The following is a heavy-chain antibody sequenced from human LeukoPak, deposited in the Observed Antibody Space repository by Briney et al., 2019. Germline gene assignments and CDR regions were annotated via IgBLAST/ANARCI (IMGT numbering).Heavy chain of an antibody. D-gene: IGHD2-2*01. J-gene: IGHJ4*02. Sequence: PSETLSLTCSVSGGYISSYYWSWIRQPPGKGLEWIGYIYYSGSINYNPSLKSRVIISVDKSKNQFSLKLTSVTAADTAVYYCAGLQLRHCSRTSCANEFDYWGQGTLVTVSS. CDR1: GGYISSYY. V-gene: IGHV4-59*01. CDR3: AGLQLRHCSRTSCANEFDY. CDR2: IYYSGSI.